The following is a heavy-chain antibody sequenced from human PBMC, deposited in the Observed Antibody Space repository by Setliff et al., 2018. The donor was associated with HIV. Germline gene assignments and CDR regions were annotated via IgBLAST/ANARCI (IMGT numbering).Heavy chain of an antibody. CDR1: GGSISSSSYY. Sequence: NPSETLSLTCTVSGGSISSSSYYWGWIRQPPGKGLEWIGEIHYSGSTNYNPSLKSRVTISVDTSKTQFPLRLNSLTATDTALYYCARASVGATGLYAFDIWGQGTVVTVSS. D-gene: IGHD1-26*01. CDR2: IHYSGST. CDR3: ARASVGATGLYAFDI. V-gene: IGHV4-39*06. J-gene: IGHJ3*02.